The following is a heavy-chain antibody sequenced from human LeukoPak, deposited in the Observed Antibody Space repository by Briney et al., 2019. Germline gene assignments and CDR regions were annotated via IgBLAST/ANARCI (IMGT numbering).Heavy chain of an antibody. CDR3: ARDRYCSSTSCYTTAYFQH. D-gene: IGHD2-2*01. CDR2: INPNSGGT. J-gene: IGHJ1*01. V-gene: IGHV1-2*02. CDR1: GYTFTGYY. Sequence: GSVKVSCKASGYTFTGYYMHWVRQAPGQGLEWMGWINPNSGGTNYAQKFPGRVTMTRDTSISTAYMELSRLRSDDTAVYYCARDRYCSSTSCYTTAYFQHWGQGTLVTVSS.